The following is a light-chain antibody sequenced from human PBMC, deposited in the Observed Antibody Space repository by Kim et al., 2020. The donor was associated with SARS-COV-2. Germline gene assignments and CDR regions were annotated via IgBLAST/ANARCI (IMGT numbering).Light chain of an antibody. CDR2: DAS. CDR3: QQYESYSYT. J-gene: IGKJ2*01. CDR1: QTISTW. Sequence: SASVGDRVTITCRASQTISTWLAWYQQKPGRAPKLLIYDASSLKSGVPSRFSGSGPGTEFTLTISSLQPDDFATYYCQQYESYSYTFGQGTKLEI. V-gene: IGKV1-5*01.